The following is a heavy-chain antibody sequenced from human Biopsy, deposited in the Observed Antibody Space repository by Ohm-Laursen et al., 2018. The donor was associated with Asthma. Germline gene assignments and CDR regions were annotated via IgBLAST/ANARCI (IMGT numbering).Heavy chain of an antibody. CDR2: ISSSSSTI. CDR1: GFNFSYYS. Sequence: SLRLSCTASGFNFSYYSMIWVRQAPGKGLEWVSYISSSSSTIYYADSVKGRFTISRDNAKNSLYLQMNSLRDEDTAVYYCAKAERYFDWYWFDPWGQGTLVTVSS. CDR3: AKAERYFDWYWFDP. J-gene: IGHJ5*02. D-gene: IGHD3-9*01. V-gene: IGHV3-48*02.